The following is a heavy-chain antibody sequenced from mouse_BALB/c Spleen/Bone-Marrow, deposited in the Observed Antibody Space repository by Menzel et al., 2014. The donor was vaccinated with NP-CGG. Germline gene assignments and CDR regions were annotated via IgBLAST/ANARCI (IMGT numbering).Heavy chain of an antibody. Sequence: EVQLQESGPELVKPGTSVKVSCKASGYTFTSYVMHWVKQKPGQGLEWIGYIIPYNDGTKYNEKFKGKATLTSDKSSSTAYMELSSLTSEDSAVYYCASHDGYYVGWYFDVWGAGTTVTVSS. CDR1: GYTFTSYV. CDR3: ASHDGYYVGWYFDV. D-gene: IGHD2-3*01. V-gene: IGHV1-14*01. CDR2: IIPYNDGT. J-gene: IGHJ1*01.